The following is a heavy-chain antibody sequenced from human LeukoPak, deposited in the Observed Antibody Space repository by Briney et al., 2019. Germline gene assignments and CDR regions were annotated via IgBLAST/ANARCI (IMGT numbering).Heavy chain of an antibody. V-gene: IGHV4-34*01. Sequence: PSETLSLTCAVYGGSFSGYYWSWIRQPPGKGLEWIGEINHGGSTNYNPSLKSRVTISVDTSKNQFSLKLSSVTAADTAVYYCASFYSSSWYFDYWGQGTLVTVSS. CDR3: ASFYSSSWYFDY. D-gene: IGHD6-13*01. CDR1: GGSFSGYY. J-gene: IGHJ4*02. CDR2: INHGGST.